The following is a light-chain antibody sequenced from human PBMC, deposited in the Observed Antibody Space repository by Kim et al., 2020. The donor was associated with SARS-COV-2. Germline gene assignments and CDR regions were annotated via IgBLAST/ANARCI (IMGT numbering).Light chain of an antibody. CDR2: YDS. J-gene: IGLJ2*01. CDR1: NIGSKS. Sequence: YELTQPPSVSVAPGKTARITCGGNNIGSKSVHWYQQKPGQAPVLVIYYDSDRPSGIPERFSGSNSGNTATLTISRVEAGDEADYYCQVWDSSSDHVVFG. CDR3: QVWDSSSDHVV. V-gene: IGLV3-21*04.